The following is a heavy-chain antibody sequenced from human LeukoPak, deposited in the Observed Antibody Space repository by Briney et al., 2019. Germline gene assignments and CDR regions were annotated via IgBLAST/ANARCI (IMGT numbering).Heavy chain of an antibody. Sequence: SQTLSLTCAISGDSVSSNSAAWNWIRQSPSRGLEWLGRTYYRSKWYNDYAVSVKSRITINPDTSKNQFSLKLSSVTAADTAVYYCARRRSGGYVSNVDFDYWGQGTLVTVSS. CDR3: ARRRSGGYVSNVDFDY. J-gene: IGHJ4*02. D-gene: IGHD5-12*01. CDR1: GDSVSSNSAA. V-gene: IGHV6-1*01. CDR2: TYYRSKWYN.